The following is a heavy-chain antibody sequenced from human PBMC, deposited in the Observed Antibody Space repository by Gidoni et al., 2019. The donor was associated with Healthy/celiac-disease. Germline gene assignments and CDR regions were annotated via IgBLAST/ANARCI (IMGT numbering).Heavy chain of an antibody. Sequence: EVQLVESGGGLVQPGGSRRLACEASGVNVRRHWMSWVRQAPGKGREWVANINQEGSEKYYVDSVKGRFTRSSDNAKNSLYLQINTLRVEDTAMYYFARVVDDFWSGYNWFDPWGQGTLVTVSS. CDR1: GVNVRRHW. V-gene: IGHV3-7*01. CDR3: ARVVDDFWSGYNWFDP. CDR2: INQEGSEK. J-gene: IGHJ5*02. D-gene: IGHD3-3*01.